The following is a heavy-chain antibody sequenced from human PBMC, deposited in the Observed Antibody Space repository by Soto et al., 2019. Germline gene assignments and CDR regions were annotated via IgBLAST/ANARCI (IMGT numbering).Heavy chain of an antibody. J-gene: IGHJ6*02. D-gene: IGHD3-3*01. V-gene: IGHV1-69*01. CDR2: IIPIFGTA. CDR1: GGTFSSYA. CDR3: ATLGLEWLTDRYYYYGMDV. Sequence: QVQLVQSGAEVKKPGSSVKVSCKASGGTFSSYAISWVRQAPGQGLEWMGGIIPIFGTANYAQKFQGRVTITADESTSTAYMDLSSLRAEDTGVYCCATLGLEWLTDRYYYYGMDVWGQGTTVTVSS.